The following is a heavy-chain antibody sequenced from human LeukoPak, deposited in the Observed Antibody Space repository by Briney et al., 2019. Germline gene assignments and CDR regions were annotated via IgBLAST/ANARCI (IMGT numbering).Heavy chain of an antibody. Sequence: ASVKVSCKASGYIFTGYYMHWVRQAPGQGLEWMGRINPNSGGANYAQKFQGRVTMTRDTSISTAFMELSRLRSDDTAVYYCARGGGYYYDSSTPFDYWGQGTLVTVSS. CDR2: INPNSGGA. D-gene: IGHD3-22*01. CDR3: ARGGGYYYDSSTPFDY. V-gene: IGHV1-2*06. CDR1: GYIFTGYY. J-gene: IGHJ4*02.